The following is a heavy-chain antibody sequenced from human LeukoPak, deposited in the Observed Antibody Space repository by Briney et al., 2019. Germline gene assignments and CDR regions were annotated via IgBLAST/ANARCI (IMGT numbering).Heavy chain of an antibody. D-gene: IGHD1-7*01. CDR2: INHSGST. Sequence: KPSETLSLTCAVYGGSFSGYYWSWIRQPPGKGLEGIGEINHSGSTNYNPSLKSRVTISVDTSKNQFSLKLSSVTAADTAVYYCARVSRGNYAIHYYYYYYMDVWGKGTTVTVSS. CDR3: ARVSRGNYAIHYYYYYYMDV. CDR1: GGSFSGYY. J-gene: IGHJ6*03. V-gene: IGHV4-34*01.